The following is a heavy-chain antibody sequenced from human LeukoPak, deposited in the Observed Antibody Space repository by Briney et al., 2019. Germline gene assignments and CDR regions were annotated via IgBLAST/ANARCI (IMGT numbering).Heavy chain of an antibody. CDR1: GFTFSSYA. D-gene: IGHD3-10*01. CDR3: AKDRWFGEVGWFDP. J-gene: IGHJ5*02. CDR2: ISYDGSNK. V-gene: IGHV3-30*04. Sequence: PGGSLRLSCAASGFTFSSYAMHWVRQAPGKGLEWVAVISYDGSNKYYADSVKGRFTISRDNSKNTLYLQMNSLRAEDTAVYYCAKDRWFGEVGWFDPWGQGTLVTVSS.